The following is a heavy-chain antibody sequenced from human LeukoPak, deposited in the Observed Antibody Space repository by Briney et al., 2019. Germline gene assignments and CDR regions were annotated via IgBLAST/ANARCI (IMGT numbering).Heavy chain of an antibody. CDR2: IIPILGIA. Sequence: GASVKVSCKASGGTFSSYAISWVRQAPGQGLEWMGRIIPILGIANYAQKFQGRVTITADKSTSTAYMELSSLRSEDTAVYYCASPTQQARYGDYRYAHYGMDVWGQGTTVTVSS. CDR1: GGTFSSYA. J-gene: IGHJ6*02. V-gene: IGHV1-69*04. CDR3: ASPTQQARYGDYRYAHYGMDV. D-gene: IGHD4-17*01.